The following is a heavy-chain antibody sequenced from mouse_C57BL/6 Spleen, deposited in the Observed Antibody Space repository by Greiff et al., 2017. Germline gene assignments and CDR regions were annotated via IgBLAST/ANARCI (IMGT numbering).Heavy chain of an antibody. CDR3: AREWDEGYFDV. D-gene: IGHD4-1*01. Sequence: VQLQESGPELVKPGASVKLSCKASGYTFTSYDINWVKQRPGQGLEWIGWIYPRDGSTKYNEKFKGQATLTVDTSSSTAYMELHSLTSEDSAVYFCAREWDEGYFDVWGTGTTVTVSS. CDR1: GYTFTSYD. CDR2: IYPRDGST. V-gene: IGHV1-85*01. J-gene: IGHJ1*03.